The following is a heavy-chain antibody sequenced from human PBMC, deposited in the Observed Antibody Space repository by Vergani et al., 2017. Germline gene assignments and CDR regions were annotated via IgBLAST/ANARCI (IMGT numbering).Heavy chain of an antibody. J-gene: IGHJ3*02. CDR3: ARQFWVSQGVGAFET. CDR1: GGSISSGDYY. D-gene: IGHD3-16*01. V-gene: IGHV4-39*01. Sequence: QLQLQESGPGLVKPSETLSLICTVSGGSISSGDYYWSWIRQPPGKGLEWIATVFHSGSAYYNPSLRRRVTISVETSKNQFSLRLTTLTAADTAVEYCARQFWVSQGVGAFETWGRGTEVSVSS. CDR2: VFHSGSA.